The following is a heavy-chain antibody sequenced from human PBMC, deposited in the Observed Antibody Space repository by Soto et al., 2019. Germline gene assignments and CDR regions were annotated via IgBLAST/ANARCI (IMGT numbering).Heavy chain of an antibody. V-gene: IGHV3-30*18. CDR1: GFTFSSYG. J-gene: IGHJ4*02. CDR2: ISYDGSNK. CDR3: AKDAAGGDYVDY. D-gene: IGHD4-17*01. Sequence: QVQLVESGGGVVRPGRSLRLSCAASGFTFSSYGMHWVRQAPGKGLEWVAVISYDGSNKYYADSVKGRFTISRDNSKNTLYLQMNSLRAEDTAVYYCAKDAAGGDYVDYWGQGTLVTVSS.